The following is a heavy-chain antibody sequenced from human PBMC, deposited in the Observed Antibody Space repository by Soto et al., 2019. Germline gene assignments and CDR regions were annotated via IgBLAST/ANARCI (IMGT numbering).Heavy chain of an antibody. Sequence: QVHLVESGGGVVQPGGSLRLSCEASGFLFSSYGMHWVRQAPGKGLEWVSFISYDGSDEYSVDSVKGRFTVSRDNSKNTMFLHMSDLRGEDTAVYYCDSLDLTRYYRGGHTWGQGTLVVVSS. J-gene: IGHJ5*02. D-gene: IGHD3-9*01. CDR2: ISYDGSDE. CDR3: DSLDLTRYYRGGHT. CDR1: GFLFSSYG. V-gene: IGHV3-30*03.